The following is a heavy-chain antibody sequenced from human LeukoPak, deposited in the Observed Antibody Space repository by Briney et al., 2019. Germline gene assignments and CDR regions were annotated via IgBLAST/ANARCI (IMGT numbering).Heavy chain of an antibody. J-gene: IGHJ4*02. Sequence: SETLSLTCSVPSDSINYYYWNWIRQPPGKELEWIAYTHYTGNTKSNPSLKSRVTTSVDTSKSQFSLKLSSVTAADTAVYYCAKWSSTVKAFDFWGQGILAIVSS. D-gene: IGHD1-1*01. CDR2: THYTGNT. V-gene: IGHV4-59*08. CDR3: AKWSSTVKAFDF. CDR1: SDSINYYY.